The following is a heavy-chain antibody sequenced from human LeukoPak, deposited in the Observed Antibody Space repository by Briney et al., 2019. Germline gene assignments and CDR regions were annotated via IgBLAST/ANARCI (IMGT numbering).Heavy chain of an antibody. CDR1: GGSLINYY. CDR3: AMVLWQSARPGP. Sequence: SETLSLTSAVYGGSLINYYWSWIRQSPGKGLEWIGDIDHTGGTSYNPALRSRVTMSIDPSRNQFYLKINSVTASDTAVYYCAMVLWQSARPGPWDQGSLVTVSS. J-gene: IGHJ5*02. V-gene: IGHV4-34*01. CDR2: IDHTGGT. D-gene: IGHD2/OR15-2a*01.